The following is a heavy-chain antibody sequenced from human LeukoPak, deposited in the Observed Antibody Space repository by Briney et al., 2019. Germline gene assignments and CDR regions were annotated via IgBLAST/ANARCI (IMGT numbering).Heavy chain of an antibody. Sequence: GGSLRLSCAASGFTFSSYAMSWVRQAPGKGLEWVSAISGGGGSTYYADSVKGRFTISRDNSKNTLYLQMRNLRVDDTAVYYCAISPLRGYFDLWGRGTLVTVSS. V-gene: IGHV3-23*01. CDR2: ISGGGGST. CDR1: GFTFSSYA. CDR3: AISPLRGYFDL. J-gene: IGHJ2*01. D-gene: IGHD5-12*01.